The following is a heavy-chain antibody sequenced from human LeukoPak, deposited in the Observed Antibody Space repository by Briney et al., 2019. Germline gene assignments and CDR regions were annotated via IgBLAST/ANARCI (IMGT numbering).Heavy chain of an antibody. V-gene: IGHV3-7*01. J-gene: IGHJ3*02. CDR1: GITFSSYW. CDR2: IKQDGSEK. D-gene: IGHD6-19*01. Sequence: SGGSLRLSCAASGITFSSYWMSWVRQAPGKGLEWVANIKQDGSEKYYVDSVKGRFTISRDNAKNSLYLQMNSLRGEDTALYYCASPRIGHSGWYGRGAFDIWGQGTMVTVSS. CDR3: ASPRIGHSGWYGRGAFDI.